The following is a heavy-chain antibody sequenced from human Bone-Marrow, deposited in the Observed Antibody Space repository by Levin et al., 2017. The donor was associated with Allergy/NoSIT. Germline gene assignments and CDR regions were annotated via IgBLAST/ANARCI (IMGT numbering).Heavy chain of an antibody. D-gene: IGHD6-13*01. CDR1: GFSLSDYS. CDR2: ISAVGLHM. V-gene: IGHV3-21*06. J-gene: IGHJ3*02. Sequence: PGGSLRLSCVASGFSLSDYSMNWVRQSPEKGLEWVSFISAVGLHMYYADSVEGRFTVSRDNAQDTLSLQMNSLRVEDTAVYYCASDYSTTWHGEGAFNIWGQGTMVTVSS. CDR3: ASDYSTTWHGEGAFNI.